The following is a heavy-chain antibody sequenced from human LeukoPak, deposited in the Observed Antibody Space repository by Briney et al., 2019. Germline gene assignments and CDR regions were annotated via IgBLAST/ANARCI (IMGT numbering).Heavy chain of an antibody. Sequence: SETLSLICGVSGGSFSGYYWNWIRQAPGKGLEWIGEINHNGTTSSNPSLKSRVTISVDTSRSRFSLKLNSATAADTAVYYCARGFLGLNGGVWGQGTTVTVSS. CDR1: GGSFSGYY. J-gene: IGHJ6*02. V-gene: IGHV4-34*01. D-gene: IGHD1-26*01. CDR3: ARGFLGLNGGV. CDR2: INHNGTT.